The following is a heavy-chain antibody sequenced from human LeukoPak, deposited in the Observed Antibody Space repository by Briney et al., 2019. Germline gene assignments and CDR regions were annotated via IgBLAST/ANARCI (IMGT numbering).Heavy chain of an antibody. D-gene: IGHD6-13*01. CDR1: GGSVSSGSYY. CDR3: ARTSIAAAGTFDY. Sequence: SETLSLTCTVSGGSVSSGSYYWSWIRQPPGKGLEWIGYIYYSGSTNYNPSLKSRVTISVDTSKNQFSLKLSPVTAADTAVYYCARTSIAAAGTFDYWGQGTLVTVSS. CDR2: IYYSGST. V-gene: IGHV4-61*01. J-gene: IGHJ4*02.